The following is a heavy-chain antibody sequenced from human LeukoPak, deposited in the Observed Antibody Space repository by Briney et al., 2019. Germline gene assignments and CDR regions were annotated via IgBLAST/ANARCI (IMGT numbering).Heavy chain of an antibody. D-gene: IGHD1-26*01. J-gene: IGHJ4*02. Sequence: SETLSLTCTVSGYSISSGYYWAWIRQPPGKGLEWIGTIYHSGSTYSNPSLKSRVTISVDTSKNQFSLRLSSVTAADTAVYYCARETGTYTAFDYWGQGTLVTVSS. V-gene: IGHV4-38-2*02. CDR3: ARETGTYTAFDY. CDR2: IYHSGST. CDR1: GYSISSGYY.